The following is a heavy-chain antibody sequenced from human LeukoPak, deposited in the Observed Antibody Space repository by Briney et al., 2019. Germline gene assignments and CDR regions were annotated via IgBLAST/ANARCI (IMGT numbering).Heavy chain of an antibody. Sequence: SETLSLTCAVYGGSFSGYYWSWIRQPPGKVLEWIGEIYHSGSTNYNPSLKSRVTISVDKSKNQFSLKLSSVTAADTAVYYCASNSFDYYGSGSYSVDYWGQGTLVTVSS. D-gene: IGHD3-10*01. J-gene: IGHJ4*02. CDR1: GGSFSGYY. CDR2: IYHSGST. V-gene: IGHV4-34*01. CDR3: ASNSFDYYGSGSYSVDY.